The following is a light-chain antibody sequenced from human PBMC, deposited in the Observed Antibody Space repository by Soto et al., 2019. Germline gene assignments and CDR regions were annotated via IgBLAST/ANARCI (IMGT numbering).Light chain of an antibody. CDR2: GNS. J-gene: IGLJ1*01. CDR3: QSYDSSLSGSNV. CDR1: SSNIGAGYD. Sequence: QSVLTQPPSVSGAPGQRVTISCTGSSSNIGAGYDVHWYQQLPGTAPKLLIYGNSNRPSGVPDRFSGSKSGTSASLAITGLQAEDEADKYCQSYDSSLSGSNVFGTGTKVTVL. V-gene: IGLV1-40*01.